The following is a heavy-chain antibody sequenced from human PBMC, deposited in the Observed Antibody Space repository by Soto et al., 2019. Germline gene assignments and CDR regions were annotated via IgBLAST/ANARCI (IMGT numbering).Heavy chain of an antibody. CDR1: GYSFTSYW. V-gene: IGHV5-51*01. CDR3: ARHQWPPSRPYGMDV. Sequence: PGESLQISCKGSGYSFTSYWIGWVRQMPGKGLEWMGVIYPGDSDTRYSPSFQGQVTISADKSTSTAYLQWSSLKASDTAMYYCARHQWPPSRPYGMDVWGQGTTVTVSS. CDR2: IYPGDSDT. J-gene: IGHJ6*02. D-gene: IGHD6-19*01.